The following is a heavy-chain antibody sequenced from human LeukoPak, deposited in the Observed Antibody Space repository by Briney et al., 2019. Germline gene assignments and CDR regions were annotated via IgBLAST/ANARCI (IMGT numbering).Heavy chain of an antibody. J-gene: IGHJ4*02. D-gene: IGHD3-9*01. CDR3: ARQDILTETPDY. CDR1: GGSISSSSYY. CDR2: IYYSGST. V-gene: IGHV4-39*01. Sequence: SETLSLTCTVSGGSISSSSYYWGWIRQPPGKGLEWIGSIYYSGSTYYNPSLKSRVTISVDTSKNQFSLKLSSVTAADTAVYYCARQDILTETPDYWGQGTLVTVSS.